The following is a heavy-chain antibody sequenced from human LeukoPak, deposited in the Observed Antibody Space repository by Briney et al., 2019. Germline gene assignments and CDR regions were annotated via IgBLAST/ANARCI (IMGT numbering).Heavy chain of an antibody. D-gene: IGHD5-12*01. Sequence: GGSLRLSCAASGFTFDDYGMSWVRQAPGKGLEWVSGVNWNGGSTGYADSVKGRFTISRDNAKNSLYLQMNSLRAEDTALYYCARTPSGGYYYYYMDVRGKGTAVTVSS. CDR2: VNWNGGST. J-gene: IGHJ6*03. CDR3: ARTPSGGYYYYYMDV. CDR1: GFTFDDYG. V-gene: IGHV3-20*04.